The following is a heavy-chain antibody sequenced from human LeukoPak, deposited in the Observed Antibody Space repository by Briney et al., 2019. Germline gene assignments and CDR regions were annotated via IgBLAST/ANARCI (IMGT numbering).Heavy chain of an antibody. Sequence: ASDTLSLTHTVSGGSISSYYWSWIQQPPRKGLEWIGYIYYSGSTNYNPPLKGRVTISVDTSKNQFSLKLSSVAAADTAVYYCARAEVDFGGPNWFDPWGQGTLVTVSS. CDR2: IYYSGST. V-gene: IGHV4-59*07. CDR3: ARAEVDFGGPNWFDP. J-gene: IGHJ5*02. CDR1: GGSISSYY. D-gene: IGHD3-16*01.